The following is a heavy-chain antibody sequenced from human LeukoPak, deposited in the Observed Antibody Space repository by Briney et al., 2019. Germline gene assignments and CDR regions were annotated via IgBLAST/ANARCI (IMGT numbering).Heavy chain of an antibody. V-gene: IGHV1-18*04. D-gene: IGHD4-17*01. Sequence: GASVKVSCKASGYTFTGYYMHWVRQAPGQGLEWMGWISAYNGNTNYAQKLQGRVTMTTDTSTSTAYMELRSLRSDDTAVYYCARGTTTVPLDYWGQGTLVTVSS. J-gene: IGHJ4*02. CDR2: ISAYNGNT. CDR1: GYTFTGYY. CDR3: ARGTTTVPLDY.